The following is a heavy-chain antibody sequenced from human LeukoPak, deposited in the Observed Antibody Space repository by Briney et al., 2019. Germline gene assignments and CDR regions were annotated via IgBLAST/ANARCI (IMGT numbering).Heavy chain of an antibody. Sequence: GGSLRLSCAASGFTFSSYAMNWVRQAPGKGLEWVSSISGSGDRTYYADSVKGRFTISRDNAKNSLYLQMNSLRAEDTAVYYCARAYSSSWYGSNGMDVWGQGTTVTVSS. D-gene: IGHD6-13*01. CDR2: ISGSGDRT. J-gene: IGHJ6*02. V-gene: IGHV3-21*01. CDR1: GFTFSSYA. CDR3: ARAYSSSWYGSNGMDV.